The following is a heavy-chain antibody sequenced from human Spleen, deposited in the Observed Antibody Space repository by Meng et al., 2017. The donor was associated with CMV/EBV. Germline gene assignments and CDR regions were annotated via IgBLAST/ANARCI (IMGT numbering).Heavy chain of an antibody. Sequence: SETLSLTCTVSGGSISSSTYYWGWIRQPPGKGLEWIGSIYYIGSTYYNPSLKSRVTISVDTSKNQFYLKLSSVTAADTAVYYCAREGNSSGKYYYYYYGLDVWGHGTPVTVSS. D-gene: IGHD6-6*01. V-gene: IGHV4-39*07. CDR3: AREGNSSGKYYYYYYGLDV. CDR2: IYYIGST. J-gene: IGHJ6*02. CDR1: GGSISSSTYY.